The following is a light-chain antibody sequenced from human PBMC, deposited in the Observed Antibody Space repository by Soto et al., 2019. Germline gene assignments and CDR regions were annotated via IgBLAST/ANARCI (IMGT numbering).Light chain of an antibody. Sequence: DIQMTQSPSTLSASVGDRVTITCRASQSISSWLAWYQQKPGKAPKLLIYKASSLESGVPSRFSGSGSGTEFTLTISRLQPDDFATYYCQQYNSYPWTFGQGAKLEI. J-gene: IGKJ1*01. V-gene: IGKV1-5*03. CDR2: KAS. CDR1: QSISSW. CDR3: QQYNSYPWT.